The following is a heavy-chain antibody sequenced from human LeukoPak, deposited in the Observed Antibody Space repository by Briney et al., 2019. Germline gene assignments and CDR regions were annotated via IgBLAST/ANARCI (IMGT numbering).Heavy chain of an antibody. CDR2: IRYDGSNK. Sequence: PGGSLRLSCAASGFTFSSYGMHWVRQAPGKGLEWVAFIRYDGSNKYYADSVKGRFTISRDNSKNTLYLQMNSLRAEDTAVYYCAKDSTPTYYYDSSGYQAYFDYWGQGTLVTVSS. V-gene: IGHV3-30*02. D-gene: IGHD3-22*01. CDR3: AKDSTPTYYYDSSGYQAYFDY. CDR1: GFTFSSYG. J-gene: IGHJ4*02.